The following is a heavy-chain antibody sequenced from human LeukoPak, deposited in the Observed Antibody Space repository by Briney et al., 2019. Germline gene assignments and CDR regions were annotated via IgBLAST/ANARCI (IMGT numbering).Heavy chain of an antibody. D-gene: IGHD6-19*01. V-gene: IGHV3-21*06. J-gene: IGHJ4*02. Sequence: GGSLRLSCAATGFSFSTYSMIWVRQAPGKGLEWVSSVSGTSEYIYYADSVRGRFTISRDNAKNTVYLQMNSLRAEDAAVYYCARWYSSGWYSDYWGQGTLVTVSS. CDR2: VSGTSEYI. CDR3: ARWYSSGWYSDY. CDR1: GFSFSTYS.